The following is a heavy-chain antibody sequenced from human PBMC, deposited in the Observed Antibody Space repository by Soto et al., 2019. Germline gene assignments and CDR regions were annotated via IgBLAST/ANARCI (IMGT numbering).Heavy chain of an antibody. D-gene: IGHD6-19*01. CDR2: IYYSGST. CDR3: ARGYSSGWYFKWFDP. Sequence: PSETLSLTGTVSGGSVSSGSYYWSWIRQPPGKGREWIGYIYYSGSTNYNPSLKSRVTISVDTSKNQFSLKLSSVTAADTAVYYCARGYSSGWYFKWFDPWGQGTLVTVSS. J-gene: IGHJ5*02. V-gene: IGHV4-61*01. CDR1: GGSVSSGSYY.